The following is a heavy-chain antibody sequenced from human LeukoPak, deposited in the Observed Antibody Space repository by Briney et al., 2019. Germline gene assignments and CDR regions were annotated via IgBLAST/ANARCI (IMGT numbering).Heavy chain of an antibody. CDR3: ARQRGYYDSTTSPTFPPFYFEY. CDR1: PYSDNSAYY. V-gene: IGHV4-38-2*02. J-gene: IGHJ4*02. CDR2: VHHSGGT. Sequence: SETLSLTCTVSPYSDNSAYYWGWIRQSPRKGLEWVGSVHHSGGTYYNPSLKSRLTMSVDTSQNQFSLRLSSVTAADTAVYYCARQRGYYDSTTSPTFPPFYFEYWGQGRLVTVSS. D-gene: IGHD2/OR15-2a*01.